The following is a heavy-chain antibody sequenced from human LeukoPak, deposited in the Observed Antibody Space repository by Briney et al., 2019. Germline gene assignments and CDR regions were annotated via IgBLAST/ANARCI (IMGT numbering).Heavy chain of an antibody. D-gene: IGHD5-18*01. V-gene: IGHV3-21*01. CDR2: ISSSSSYI. Sequence: GGSLRLSCAASGFTFSSYSMNWVRQAPGKGLEWVSSISSSSSYIYYADSVKGRFTISRDNAKNTLYLQMNSLRAEDTAVYYYARGGGYSYGSFDYWGQGTLVTVSS. J-gene: IGHJ4*02. CDR3: ARGGGYSYGSFDY. CDR1: GFTFSSYS.